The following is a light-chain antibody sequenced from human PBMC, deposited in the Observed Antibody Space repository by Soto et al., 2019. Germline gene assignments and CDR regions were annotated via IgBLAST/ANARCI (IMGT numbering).Light chain of an antibody. CDR3: QQYGSSGWT. Sequence: EIVLTQSPGTLSLSPGERATLSCRASQSISSSYLAWYQQKPGQAPSLLIHGASSRATGIPDRFSGSGSGTDFTLTISRLEPEDFAVYYCQQYGSSGWTFGQGTKVEIK. CDR2: GAS. CDR1: QSISSSY. J-gene: IGKJ1*01. V-gene: IGKV3-20*01.